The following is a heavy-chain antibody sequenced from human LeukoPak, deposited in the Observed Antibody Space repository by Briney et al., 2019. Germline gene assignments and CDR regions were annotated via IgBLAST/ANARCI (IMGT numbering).Heavy chain of an antibody. CDR2: ISGGGGSS. V-gene: IGHV3-23*01. D-gene: IGHD1-26*01. CDR3: ARDPGSYGSFDY. J-gene: IGHJ4*02. Sequence: GGSLRLSCAASGFTFSGYAMNWVRQAPGKGLEWVSTISGGGGSSYYADSVKGRFTISKDNAKNSLYLQMNSLRAEDTAVYYCARDPGSYGSFDYWGQGTLVTVSS. CDR1: GFTFSGYA.